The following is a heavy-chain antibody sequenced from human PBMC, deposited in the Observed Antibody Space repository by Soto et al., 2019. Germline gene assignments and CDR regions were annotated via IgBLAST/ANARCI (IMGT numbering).Heavy chain of an antibody. V-gene: IGHV4-34*01. CDR2: IDHSGGT. J-gene: IGHJ4*02. Sequence: XGTLSLTCAVYDGSFSGYYWSWIRQSPGKGLEWIGEIDHSGGTKYNPSLETRLTISVDASKNQFSLKLTSVTAADTAVYYCARGHLGYSSGWSGFDYWGQGTLVTVS. CDR3: ARGHLGYSSGWSGFDY. CDR1: DGSFSGYY. D-gene: IGHD6-13*01.